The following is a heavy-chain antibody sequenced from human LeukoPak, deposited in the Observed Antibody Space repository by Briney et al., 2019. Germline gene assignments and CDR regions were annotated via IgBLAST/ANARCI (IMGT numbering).Heavy chain of an antibody. D-gene: IGHD2-2*01. J-gene: IGHJ4*02. CDR1: GFTFSSYA. V-gene: IGHV3-30-3*01. CDR2: ISYDGSNK. Sequence: GGSLRLSCAASGFTFSSYAMHWVRQAPGKGLEWVAVISYDGSNKYYADSVKGRFTISRDNSKNTLYLQMNSLRAEDTAVYYCARGYCSSTSCSRFDYWGQGTLVTVSS. CDR3: ARGYCSSTSCSRFDY.